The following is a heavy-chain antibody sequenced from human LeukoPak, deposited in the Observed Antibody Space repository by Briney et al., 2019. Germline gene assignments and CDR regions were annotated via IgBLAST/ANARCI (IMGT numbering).Heavy chain of an antibody. V-gene: IGHV3-30*03. CDR2: ISYDGNK. J-gene: IGHJ4*02. Sequence: GGSLRLSCAASGFTFRSYGMHWVRQAPGKGLEWVAVISYDGNKYYADSVKGRFTISRDNSKNTLYLQMNSLKTEDTAVYYCTTYSGYDGGDYWGQGTLVTVSS. CDR1: GFTFRSYG. CDR3: TTYSGYDGGDY. D-gene: IGHD5-12*01.